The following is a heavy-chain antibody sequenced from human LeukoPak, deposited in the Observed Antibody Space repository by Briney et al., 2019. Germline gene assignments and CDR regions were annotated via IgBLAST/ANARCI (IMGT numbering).Heavy chain of an antibody. J-gene: IGHJ4*02. Sequence: ASVKVSCKASGYTFTGYYMHWVRQAPGQGLEWMGWINPNSGGTNYAQKFQGRVTMTRDASISTAYMELSRLRSDDTAVYYCAREGLGEYYDFWSGYFEDWGQGTLVTVSS. CDR3: AREGLGEYYDFWSGYFED. V-gene: IGHV1-2*02. CDR2: INPNSGGT. D-gene: IGHD3-3*01. CDR1: GYTFTGYY.